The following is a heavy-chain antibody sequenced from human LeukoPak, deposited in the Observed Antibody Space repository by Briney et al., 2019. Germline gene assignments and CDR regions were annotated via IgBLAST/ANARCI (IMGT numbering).Heavy chain of an antibody. D-gene: IGHD3-22*01. J-gene: IGHJ1*01. Sequence: PGRSLRLSCAASGCTFSSYAMRWVHQAPGKGLEWVSAISGSGGSTYYADSVKGRFTISRDNSKNTLYLQMNSLRAEDTAVYYCAKGSITMIVAYFQHWGQGTLVTVSS. CDR1: GCTFSSYA. CDR3: AKGSITMIVAYFQH. CDR2: ISGSGGST. V-gene: IGHV3-23*01.